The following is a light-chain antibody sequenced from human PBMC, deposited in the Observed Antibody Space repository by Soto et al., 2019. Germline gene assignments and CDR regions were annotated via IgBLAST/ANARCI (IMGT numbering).Light chain of an antibody. V-gene: IGKV1-8*01. CDR1: QGISSY. J-gene: IGKJ1*01. CDR2: AAS. Sequence: AIRMTQSPSSLSASTGDRVTITCRASQGISSYLAWYQQKPGKAPKLLIYAASTLQSGVPSRFSGSGSGTEFTLTISSLQADDYATFYCQQYHTDWTFGQGTKVEIK. CDR3: QQYHTDWT.